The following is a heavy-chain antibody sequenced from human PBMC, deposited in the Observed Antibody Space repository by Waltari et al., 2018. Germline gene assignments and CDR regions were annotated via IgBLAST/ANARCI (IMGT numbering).Heavy chain of an antibody. CDR1: GSPLTALS. D-gene: IGHD6-19*01. J-gene: IGHJ4*02. CDR2: VDAEEGET. Sequence: QVQLVQSGAEVQKPGASVKVSCKVSGSPLTALSMPWVRPPPGKGLEGRGGVDAEEGETIYEQKFQGRVSMTEETSTDTAYMERSSRRGEDTAVYYCATAPLTVAGTLSDYWGQGTLVTVSS. V-gene: IGHV1-24*01. CDR3: ATAPLTVAGTLSDY.